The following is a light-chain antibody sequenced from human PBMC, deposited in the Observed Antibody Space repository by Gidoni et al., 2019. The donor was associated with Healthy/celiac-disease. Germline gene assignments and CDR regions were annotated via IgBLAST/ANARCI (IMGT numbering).Light chain of an antibody. Sequence: EMVVTQSPATLSLSPGERATLSCRSSQSVSSYLAWYQQKPGQAPRLLIYDASNRATGMPARFIGSGSGTDFTLTISSLEPEDFAVYYCQQRSNWPPLCTFGPGTKVDIK. J-gene: IGKJ3*01. CDR3: QQRSNWPPLCT. CDR2: DAS. V-gene: IGKV3-11*01. CDR1: QSVSSY.